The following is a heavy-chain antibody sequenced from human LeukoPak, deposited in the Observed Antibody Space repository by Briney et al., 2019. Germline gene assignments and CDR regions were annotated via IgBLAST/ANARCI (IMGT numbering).Heavy chain of an antibody. CDR3: ARVLRGLYNLGD. Sequence: PGGSLRLSCEASGFSLSISGMNWVRQAPGKGLKWVSYISSSSDLMSYVASVKGRFTVSRDNAKNSLFLQMNSLRDEDTAVYYCARVLRGLYNLGDWGQGTLVTVSS. V-gene: IGHV3-48*02. J-gene: IGHJ4*02. CDR1: GFSLSISG. D-gene: IGHD3-10*01. CDR2: ISSSSDLM.